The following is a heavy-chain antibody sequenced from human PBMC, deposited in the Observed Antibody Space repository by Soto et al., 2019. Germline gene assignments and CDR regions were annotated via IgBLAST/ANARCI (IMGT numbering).Heavy chain of an antibody. CDR2: ISPYTGNT. D-gene: IGHD3-16*01. J-gene: IGHJ6*02. CDR3: VMVDNYVTPTPQDV. Sequence: QVQLVQSGDEVKKPGASVKVSCKASGYIFVNYGIAWVRQAPGQGLEWMGWISPYTGNTHSATKVQGRLTMTTDTPTSTAYMDPGSLTSDDTAVYYCVMVDNYVTPTPQDVWGQGTTVTVSS. V-gene: IGHV1-18*01. CDR1: GYIFVNYG.